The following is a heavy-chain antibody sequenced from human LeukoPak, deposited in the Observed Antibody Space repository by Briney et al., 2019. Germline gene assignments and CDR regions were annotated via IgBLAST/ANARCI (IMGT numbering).Heavy chain of an antibody. CDR2: MNPNSGNT. CDR1: GYTFTSYD. J-gene: IGHJ6*03. D-gene: IGHD3/OR15-3a*01. V-gene: IGHV1-8*01. Sequence: ASVKVSCKASGYTFTSYDINWVRQASGQGLEWMGWMNPNSGNTGYAQKFQGRVIMTKNTSITTAYMDLSSLKSKDTAVYYCARALSWTTESYYYMDVWGKGTTVTVSS. CDR3: ARALSWTTESYYYMDV.